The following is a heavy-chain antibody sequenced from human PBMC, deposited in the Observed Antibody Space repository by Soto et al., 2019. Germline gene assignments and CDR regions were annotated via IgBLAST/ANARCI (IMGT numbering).Heavy chain of an antibody. Sequence: EMQLWESGGDLGQPGGSLRLSCAVAGFSVNDYAMSWVRQAPGKGLEWVSTISGSLGSAYYAASVEGRFTISGDNSNNTLYLQMNSLRVEDTATYYGAKDARFPGFGLLIHAFDMWGHGTMVTVSS. CDR2: ISGSLGSA. D-gene: IGHD3-3*01. CDR1: GFSVNDYA. V-gene: IGHV3-23*01. J-gene: IGHJ3*02. CDR3: AKDARFPGFGLLIHAFDM.